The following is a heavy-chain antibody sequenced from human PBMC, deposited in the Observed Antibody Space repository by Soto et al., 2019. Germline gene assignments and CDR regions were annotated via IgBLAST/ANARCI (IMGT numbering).Heavy chain of an antibody. CDR2: VYYSGTT. D-gene: IGHD1-1*01. Sequence: PSETLSLTCSVSGGSISTYYWSWIRQPPGKGLEWIGYVYYSGTTIYNPSLKSRVTVSLDTSMNQFSLRLISVTAADTAVYYCARHLDTGTTFYYWGQGALVTVSS. CDR1: GGSISTYY. J-gene: IGHJ4*02. CDR3: ARHLDTGTTFYY. V-gene: IGHV4-59*08.